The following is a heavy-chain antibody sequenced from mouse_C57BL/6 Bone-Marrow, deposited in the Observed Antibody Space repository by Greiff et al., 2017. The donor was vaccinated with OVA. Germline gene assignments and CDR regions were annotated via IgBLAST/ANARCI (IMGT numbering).Heavy chain of an antibody. D-gene: IGHD1-1*01. CDR2: IYPGSGST. CDR1: GYTFTSSW. CDR3: ARRGTTVVAPFDY. V-gene: IGHV1-55*01. Sequence: QVQLQQPGAELVKPGASVKMSCKASGYTFTSSWITWVKQRPGQGLEWIGDIYPGSGSTNYNEKFKRKATLTVDTSSSTAYMQLSSLTSEDSAVYYCARRGTTVVAPFDYWGKGTTLTVSS. J-gene: IGHJ2*01.